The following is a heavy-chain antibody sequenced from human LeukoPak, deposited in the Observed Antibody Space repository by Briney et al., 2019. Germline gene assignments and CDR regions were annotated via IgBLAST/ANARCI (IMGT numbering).Heavy chain of an antibody. Sequence: GTSVKVSCKASGYTFTGYYIYWVRQAPGQGLEWMGWINPNTGGTNYAQNFQGRVTMTRDTSISTAYMELRSLRSDDTAVYYCVWQQLATDAFDIWGQGTMVTVSS. CDR2: INPNTGGT. CDR1: GYTFTGYY. J-gene: IGHJ3*02. CDR3: VWQQLATDAFDI. V-gene: IGHV1-2*02. D-gene: IGHD6-13*01.